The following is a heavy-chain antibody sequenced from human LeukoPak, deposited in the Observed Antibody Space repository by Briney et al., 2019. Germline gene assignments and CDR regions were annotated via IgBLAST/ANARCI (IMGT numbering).Heavy chain of an antibody. Sequence: GRSLRLSCVASGFSLSNFQMYWVRQAPGKGLEWVSIISLDGSTEFYADSVKGRFTISRDTASNTMHLEMNNLRIEDTAVYYCMRDYMGWFDPWGQGSLVTVSS. CDR1: GFSLSNFQ. V-gene: IGHV3-30-3*01. J-gene: IGHJ5*02. CDR2: ISLDGSTE. CDR3: MRDYMGWFDP. D-gene: IGHD3-10*01.